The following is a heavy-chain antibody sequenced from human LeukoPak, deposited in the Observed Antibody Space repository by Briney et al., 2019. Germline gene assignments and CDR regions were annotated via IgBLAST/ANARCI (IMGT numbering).Heavy chain of an antibody. J-gene: IGHJ5*02. CDR3: ARDRSGYSSSFDWSDP. D-gene: IGHD6-13*01. V-gene: IGHV4-39*07. CDR1: GGSISSSSYY. Sequence: SETLSLTCTVSGGSISSSSYYWGWIRQPPGKGLEWIGSIYYSGSTYYNPSLKSRVTISVDTSKNQFSLKLSSVTAADTAVYYCARDRSGYSSSFDWSDPWGQGTLVTVSS. CDR2: IYYSGST.